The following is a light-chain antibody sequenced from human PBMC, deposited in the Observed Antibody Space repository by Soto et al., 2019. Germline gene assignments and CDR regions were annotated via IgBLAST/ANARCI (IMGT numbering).Light chain of an antibody. Sequence: IVMTKSPGTLSVSAGESATLPCQARQRVTSSFLAWYQQKPGQAPRLLIYGASSRATGIPDRFSGSGSGTEFTLTISGLETVDFAVYYCQQYGSSRLTFGQGTKVDIK. V-gene: IGKV3-20*01. CDR1: QRVTSSF. CDR2: GAS. CDR3: QQYGSSRLT. J-gene: IGKJ1*01.